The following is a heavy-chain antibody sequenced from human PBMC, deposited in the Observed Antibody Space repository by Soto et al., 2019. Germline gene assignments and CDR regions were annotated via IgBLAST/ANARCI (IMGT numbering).Heavy chain of an antibody. J-gene: IGHJ6*02. Sequence: INSDGSSTSYADSVKGRFTISRGNAKNTLYLQMNSLRAEDTAVYYCARAPPYDFWSGYHYYYYYGMDVWGQGTTVTVSS. CDR3: ARAPPYDFWSGYHYYYYYGMDV. CDR2: INSDGSST. V-gene: IGHV3-74*01. D-gene: IGHD3-3*01.